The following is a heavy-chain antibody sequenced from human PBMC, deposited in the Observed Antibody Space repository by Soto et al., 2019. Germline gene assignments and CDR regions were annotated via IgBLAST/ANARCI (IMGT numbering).Heavy chain of an antibody. V-gene: IGHV3-23*01. CDR3: AKDPYDYGDYYYYMDV. J-gene: IGHJ6*03. CDR1: GFTFSSYA. D-gene: IGHD3-16*01. CDR2: ISGSGGST. Sequence: GGSLRLSCAASGFTFSSYAMSWVRQAPGKGLEWVSVISGSGGSTFYADSVKGRFTIFRDNSKNTLYLQMNSLRAEDTAVYYCAKDPYDYGDYYYYMDVWGKGTTVTVSS.